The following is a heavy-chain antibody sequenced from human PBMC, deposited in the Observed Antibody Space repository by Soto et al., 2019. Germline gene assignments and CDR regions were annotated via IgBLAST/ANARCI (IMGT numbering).Heavy chain of an antibody. Sequence: PGGSLRLCCTTSGFTLGDYAMSWFRQAPGKGLEWVGVVRSKAYGGTTDYAASVKGRFDISRDDSKSIAYLQMNSVTTEDTAVYFCACYTFTSRYSYTRMAVSSHGTTVTGSS. CDR3: ACYTFTSRYSYTRMAV. V-gene: IGHV3-49*03. D-gene: IGHD3-16*01. J-gene: IGHJ6*02. CDR1: GFTLGDYA. CDR2: VRSKAYGGTT.